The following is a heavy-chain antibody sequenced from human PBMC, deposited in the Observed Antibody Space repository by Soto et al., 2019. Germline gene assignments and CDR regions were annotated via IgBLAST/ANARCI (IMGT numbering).Heavy chain of an antibody. CDR2: IKHDGNEK. Sequence: GGSLRLSCAASGFTFSSYSMNWVRQAPGKGLEWVANIKHDGNEKYYADSVKGRFTVSRDNVKNFLHLQMSSLRGDDTGVYFCVRATLSWGHYYFRGLDVWGQGTTVTVS. CDR3: VRATLSWGHYYFRGLDV. D-gene: IGHD3-22*01. J-gene: IGHJ6*02. CDR1: GFTFSSYS. V-gene: IGHV3-7*01.